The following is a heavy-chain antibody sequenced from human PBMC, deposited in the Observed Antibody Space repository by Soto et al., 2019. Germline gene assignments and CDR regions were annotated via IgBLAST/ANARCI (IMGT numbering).Heavy chain of an antibody. J-gene: IGHJ4*02. CDR2: ISGSGDST. CDR1: GFTFSSYS. CDR3: AKARGSSTPAPGSY. Sequence: GGSLILSCAASGFTFSSYSMSWVRQAPGKGLEWVSAISGSGDSTYYADSVKGRFAISRDNSKNTLYLQMNSLRAEDTAVYYCAKARGSSTPAPGSYWGQGTLVTVSS. D-gene: IGHD2-2*01. V-gene: IGHV3-23*01.